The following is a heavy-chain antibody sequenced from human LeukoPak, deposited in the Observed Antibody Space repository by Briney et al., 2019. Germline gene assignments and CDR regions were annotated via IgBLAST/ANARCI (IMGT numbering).Heavy chain of an antibody. D-gene: IGHD2-15*01. CDR3: ANTPYSLRVSGGSLYYIDY. V-gene: IGHV4-38-2*01. CDR1: GDSISSGYY. Sequence: SETLSLTCAVSGDSISSGYYWDWIRQPPGKGLEWIGSIYHSGSTYYNPSLKSRVTISVGMTKNQFSLKLSSVTAADTAVYYCANTPYSLRVSGGSLYYIDYWGQGTLVTVSS. J-gene: IGHJ4*02. CDR2: IYHSGST.